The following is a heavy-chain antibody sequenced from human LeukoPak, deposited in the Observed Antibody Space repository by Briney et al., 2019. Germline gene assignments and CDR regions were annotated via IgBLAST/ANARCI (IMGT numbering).Heavy chain of an antibody. D-gene: IGHD2-2*01. J-gene: IGHJ4*02. Sequence: GGSLRLSCAASGFTFSNYWMSWVRQAPGKGLEWVANIKQDGSEKYFVDSVKGRFTISRDNAKNSLFLQTNSLRADDTAVYYCAREVPSVGFNYWGQGTLVTVSS. CDR1: GFTFSNYW. V-gene: IGHV3-7*01. CDR3: AREVPSVGFNY. CDR2: IKQDGSEK.